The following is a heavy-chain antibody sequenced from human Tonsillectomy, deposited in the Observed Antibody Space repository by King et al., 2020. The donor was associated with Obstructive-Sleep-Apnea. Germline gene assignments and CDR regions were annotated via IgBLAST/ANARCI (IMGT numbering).Heavy chain of an antibody. Sequence: VQLVQCGAEVKKPGASVKVSCKASGYTFTSSDINWVRQATGQGLECVAWMNPNSGNTGYAQKFQGRVTMTRNTSISTAYMELSSLRSEDTVVYYCARATGYGDYRYYFDYWGQGTLVTVSS. CDR2: MNPNSGNT. V-gene: IGHV1-8*01. D-gene: IGHD4-17*01. CDR1: GYTFTSSD. J-gene: IGHJ4*02. CDR3: ARATGYGDYRYYFDY.